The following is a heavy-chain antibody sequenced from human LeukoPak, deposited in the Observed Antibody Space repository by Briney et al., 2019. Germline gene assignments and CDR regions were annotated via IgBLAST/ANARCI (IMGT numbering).Heavy chain of an antibody. J-gene: IGHJ4*02. CDR2: IYYSGST. CDR1: GGSISSYY. CDR3: ARENAAFSPFGY. V-gene: IGHV4-59*12. Sequence: SETLSLTCTVSGGSISSYYWSWIRQPPGKGPEWIGYIYYSGSTNYNPSLESRVTISVDTSTNQFSLKLTSVTAADTAVYYCARENAAFSPFGYWGQGTLVTV. D-gene: IGHD6-25*01.